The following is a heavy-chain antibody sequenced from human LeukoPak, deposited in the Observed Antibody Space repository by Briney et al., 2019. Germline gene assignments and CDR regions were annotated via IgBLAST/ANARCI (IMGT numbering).Heavy chain of an antibody. J-gene: IGHJ6*03. Sequence: ASVKVSCKASGYTFTSYDINWVRQATGQGLEWMGWMNPNSGNTGYAQKFQGRVTITRNTSISTAYMELSSLRSEDTAVYYCARGPGYSNYDYMDVWGKGTTVTVSS. V-gene: IGHV1-8*03. CDR1: GYTFTSYD. CDR3: ARGPGYSNYDYMDV. D-gene: IGHD4-11*01. CDR2: MNPNSGNT.